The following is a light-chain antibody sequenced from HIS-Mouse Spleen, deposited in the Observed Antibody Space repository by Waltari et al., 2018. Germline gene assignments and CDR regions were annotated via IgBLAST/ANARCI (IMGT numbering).Light chain of an antibody. Sequence: EIVLTQSPATLSLSPGERATLSCRASQSVSSYLAWYQQKPGQAPRLLIYDASNRATGIPARFSGSVSGTDFTLTISSLEPEDFAVYYCQQYNNSPPYTFGQGTKLEIK. V-gene: IGKV3-11*01. CDR1: QSVSSY. J-gene: IGKJ2*01. CDR2: DAS. CDR3: QQYNNSPPYT.